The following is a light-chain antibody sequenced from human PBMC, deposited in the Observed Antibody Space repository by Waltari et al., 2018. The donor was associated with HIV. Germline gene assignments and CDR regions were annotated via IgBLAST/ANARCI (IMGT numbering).Light chain of an antibody. CDR2: DVI. CDR3: CSYVGNYTWV. Sequence: QSALTQPRSVSGSPGQSVTISCTGTSSDVGAYNFVSWYQQHPGKAPKVMIYDVIKRPAGVPDRFAGSKSDNTASLTISGLQLEDEADYYCCSYVGNYTWVFGGGTKLTVL. CDR1: SSDVGAYNF. V-gene: IGLV2-11*01. J-gene: IGLJ3*02.